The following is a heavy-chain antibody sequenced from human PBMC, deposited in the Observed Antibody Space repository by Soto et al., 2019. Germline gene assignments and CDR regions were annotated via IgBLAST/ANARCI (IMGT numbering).Heavy chain of an antibody. Sequence: QVQLVQSGAEVKKPGSSVKVSCKASGGTFSSYAISWVRQAPGQGLERMGGIIPIFGTANYAQKFQGRVTITADKSTSTAYMELSSLRSEDTAVYYCARVFGYCSGGSCYPFRMDVWGQGTTVSVSS. CDR3: ARVFGYCSGGSCYPFRMDV. CDR2: IIPIFGTA. V-gene: IGHV1-69*06. D-gene: IGHD2-15*01. J-gene: IGHJ6*02. CDR1: GGTFSSYA.